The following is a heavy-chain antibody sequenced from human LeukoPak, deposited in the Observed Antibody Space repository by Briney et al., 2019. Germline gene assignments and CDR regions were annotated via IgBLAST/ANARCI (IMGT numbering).Heavy chain of an antibody. Sequence: GESLRLSCAASGFTFTDYYISWIRQAPGKGLEWISYISSSGSTIYYAYSMKGRFNISRDNDNNSVYMQMDSMRAEDTVVYYCATGYNYYYYMGVWGKGTTVTVAS. V-gene: IGHV3-11*04. CDR3: ATGYNYYYYMGV. CDR2: ISSSGSTI. CDR1: GFTFTDYY. J-gene: IGHJ6*03.